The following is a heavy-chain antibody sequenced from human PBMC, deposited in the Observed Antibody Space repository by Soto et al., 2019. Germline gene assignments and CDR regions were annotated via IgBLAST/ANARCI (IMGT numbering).Heavy chain of an antibody. Sequence: PGGSLRLSCEASGFTFNNYAMTWVRQTPGKGLQWVSTISGSGSSTFYADSVKGRFTISRDNSKNTLYLQMNSLRAEDTAVYYCAKDRAVYDFWSGYYDDYWGQGTLVTVSS. CDR2: ISGSGSST. J-gene: IGHJ4*02. CDR3: AKDRAVYDFWSGYYDDY. D-gene: IGHD3-3*01. V-gene: IGHV3-23*01. CDR1: GFTFNNYA.